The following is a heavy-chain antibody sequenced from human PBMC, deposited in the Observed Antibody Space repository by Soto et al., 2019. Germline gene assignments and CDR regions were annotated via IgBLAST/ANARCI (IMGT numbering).Heavy chain of an antibody. CDR3: ARGRVNAFGI. V-gene: IGHV6-1*01. J-gene: IGHJ3*02. CDR2: TYYRSKWSN. Sequence: QVQLQQSGNGLVKPSQTLSLTCAISGDSVSSNSFAWNWIRQSPSRGLVWLGRTYYRSKWSNDYGVTVKGRITINPDTSMNQFSLQLNSVTHEDTAVYYCARGRVNAFGIWGQGTMVTVSS. CDR1: GDSVSSNSFA. D-gene: IGHD3-10*01.